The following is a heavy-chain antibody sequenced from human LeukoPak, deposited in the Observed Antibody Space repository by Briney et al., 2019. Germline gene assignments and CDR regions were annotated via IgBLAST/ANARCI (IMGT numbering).Heavy chain of an antibody. CDR2: IHYSGST. J-gene: IGHJ4*02. Sequence: PSETLSLTCTVSGGSLSSGGYYWSWIRQPPGKRLEWIGYIHYSGSTYYNPSLKSRVTISVDTSKSQFSLKLSSVTAADTAVYYCARRMAAATPGHYWGQGRLVTISS. D-gene: IGHD2-15*01. V-gene: IGHV4-61*08. CDR3: ARRMAAATPGHY. CDR1: GGSLSSGGYY.